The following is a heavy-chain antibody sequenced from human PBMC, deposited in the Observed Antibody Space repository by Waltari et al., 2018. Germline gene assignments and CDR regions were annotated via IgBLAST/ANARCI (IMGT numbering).Heavy chain of an antibody. D-gene: IGHD6-13*01. CDR3: AISEVYSSSWYVDY. CDR1: GGSISSYY. J-gene: IGHJ4*02. V-gene: IGHV4-59*01. CDR2: IYYSGST. Sequence: QVQLQESGPGLVKPSETLSLTCTVSGGSISSYYWSWIRQPPGKGLEWIGYIYYSGSTNYNPSLMSRATISVDTAKNQFSLKLSSVTAADTAVYYCAISEVYSSSWYVDYWGQGTLVTVSS.